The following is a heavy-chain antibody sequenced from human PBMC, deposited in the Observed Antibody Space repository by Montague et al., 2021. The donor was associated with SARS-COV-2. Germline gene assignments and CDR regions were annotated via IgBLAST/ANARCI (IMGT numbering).Heavy chain of an antibody. J-gene: IGHJ6*02. CDR3: ARVPYSSSGFFYYYYGIDV. Sequence: SETLSLTCTVSGGSITSYYWSWIRQPPGKGLEWIGHIYYSGSTNYNPSLKSRVTISVDTSKNQFSLKLSSVTAADTAVYYCARVPYSSSGFFYYYYGIDVWSQGTTVTVSS. CDR1: GGSITSYY. D-gene: IGHD6-6*01. V-gene: IGHV4-59*13. CDR2: IYYSGST.